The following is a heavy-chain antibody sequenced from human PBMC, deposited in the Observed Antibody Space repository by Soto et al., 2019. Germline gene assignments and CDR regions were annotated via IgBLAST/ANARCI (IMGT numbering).Heavy chain of an antibody. CDR2: ISYDGSNK. V-gene: IGHV3-30*18. D-gene: IGHD3-3*01. CDR3: AKKGALRFLEWAYDAFDI. J-gene: IGHJ3*02. CDR1: GFTFSSYG. Sequence: LRLSCAASGFTFSSYGMHWVRQAPGKGLEWVAVISYDGSNKYYADSVKGRFTISRDNSKNTLYLQMNSLRAEDTAVYYCAKKGALRFLEWAYDAFDIWGQGTMVTVSS.